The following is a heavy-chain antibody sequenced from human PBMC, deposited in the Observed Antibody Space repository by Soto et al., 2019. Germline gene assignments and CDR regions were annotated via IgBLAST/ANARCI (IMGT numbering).Heavy chain of an antibody. CDR3: AKRLLGAFDI. CDR1: GFTFSSYG. J-gene: IGHJ3*02. Sequence: VQLVESGGGVVQPGRSLRLSCAASGFTFSSYGMHWVRQAPGKGLEWVAVISYDGSNKYYADSVKGRFTISRDNSKNTLYLQMNSLRAEDTAVYYCAKRLLGAFDIWGQGTMVTVSS. CDR2: ISYDGSNK. D-gene: IGHD2-15*01. V-gene: IGHV3-30*18.